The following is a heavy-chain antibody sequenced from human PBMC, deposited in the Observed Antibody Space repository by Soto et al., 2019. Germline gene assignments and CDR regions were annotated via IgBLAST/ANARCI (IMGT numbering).Heavy chain of an antibody. V-gene: IGHV4-34*01. J-gene: IGHJ4*02. CDR3: ARATHPEDIVVVVAATRYYFDY. D-gene: IGHD2-15*01. CDR2: INHSGST. Sequence: QVQLQQWGAGLLKPSETLSLTCAVYGGSFSGYYWSWIRQPPGKGLEWIGEINHSGSTNYNPSLKSRVTISVDTSKNQSSLKLSSVTAADTAVYYCARATHPEDIVVVVAATRYYFDYWGQGTLVTVSS. CDR1: GGSFSGYY.